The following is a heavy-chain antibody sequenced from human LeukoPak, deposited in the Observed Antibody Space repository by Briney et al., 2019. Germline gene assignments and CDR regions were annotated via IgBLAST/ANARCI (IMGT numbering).Heavy chain of an antibody. CDR2: IYPGDSDT. J-gene: IGHJ3*02. CDR1: GYSFTSYW. Sequence: PGESLKISCKGSGYSFTSYWIGWVRQMPGKGLEWMGIIYPGDSDTRYSPSFQGQVTISADKSISTAYLQWSSLKASDTAMYYCARRLSAGGYSYAYDAFDIWGQGTMVTVSS. D-gene: IGHD5-18*01. V-gene: IGHV5-51*01. CDR3: ARRLSAGGYSYAYDAFDI.